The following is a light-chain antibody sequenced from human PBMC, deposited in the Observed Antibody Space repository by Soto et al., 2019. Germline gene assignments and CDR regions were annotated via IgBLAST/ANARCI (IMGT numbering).Light chain of an antibody. CDR3: QKRSNWLLT. J-gene: IGKJ4*02. Sequence: EIGLTQSQVTLSLSPGERATLSCRASQSVSIDLAWYQQNPGQAPRLLIYDASNRATGIPARFSGSGSGTDFPLTISSLEPEDFAVYYCQKRSNWLLTFGGGTKVEI. CDR2: DAS. V-gene: IGKV3-11*01. CDR1: QSVSID.